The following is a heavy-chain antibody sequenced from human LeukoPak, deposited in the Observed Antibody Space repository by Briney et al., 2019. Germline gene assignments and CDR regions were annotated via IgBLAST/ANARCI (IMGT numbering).Heavy chain of an antibody. D-gene: IGHD6-13*01. V-gene: IGHV1-2*02. CDR3: AREVAKKYSSTRGGFDP. CDR1: GYTFTGYY. J-gene: IGHJ5*02. Sequence: ASVKVSCKASGYTFTGYYMHWVRQAPGQGLEWMGWINPNSGGTNYAQKFQGRVTMTRDTSISTTYMELSRLRSDDTDVYYCAREVAKKYSSTRGGFDPWGQGTLATVSS. CDR2: INPNSGGT.